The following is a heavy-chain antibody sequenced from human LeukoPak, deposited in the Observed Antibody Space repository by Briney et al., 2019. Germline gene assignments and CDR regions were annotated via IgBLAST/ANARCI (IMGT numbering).Heavy chain of an antibody. CDR1: GFTFSSYG. Sequence: PGASLRLSCAASGFTFSSYGMHWVRQAPGKGLEWVAVISYDGSNKYYADSVKGRFTISRDNSKNTLYLQMNSLRAEDTAVYYCAKDLVWFGELLYSSPVYYYGMDVWGKGTTVTVSS. J-gene: IGHJ6*04. D-gene: IGHD3-10*01. V-gene: IGHV3-30*18. CDR2: ISYDGSNK. CDR3: AKDLVWFGELLYSSPVYYYGMDV.